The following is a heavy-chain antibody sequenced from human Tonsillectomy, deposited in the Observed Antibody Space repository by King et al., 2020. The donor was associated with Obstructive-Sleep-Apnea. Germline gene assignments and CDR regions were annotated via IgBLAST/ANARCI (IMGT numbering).Heavy chain of an antibody. Sequence: DQLVQSGAEVKKPGASVKVSCKASGYTFTDYYMHWVRQAPGQGLEWMGRINPNSGGTNYEQKFQGRVTMTRDTSISTAYMELSRLRSDDTAVYYCARDGLACSGGSGQSGEMYKWFDPWGQGTLVTVSS. D-gene: IGHD2-15*01. V-gene: IGHV1-2*06. CDR2: INPNSGGT. CDR1: GYTFTDYY. CDR3: ARDGLACSGGSGQSGEMYKWFDP. J-gene: IGHJ5*02.